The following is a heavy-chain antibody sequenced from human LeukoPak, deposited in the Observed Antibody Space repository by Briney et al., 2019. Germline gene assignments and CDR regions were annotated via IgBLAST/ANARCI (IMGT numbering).Heavy chain of an antibody. J-gene: IGHJ4*02. CDR3: ARGSYDYVWGSPTPYYFDY. V-gene: IGHV1-69*11. CDR2: IIPILGTA. D-gene: IGHD3-16*01. Sequence: SVKVSCKASGGTFSSYAISWVRQAPGQGLEWMGRIIPILGTASYAQKFQGRVTITTDESTSTAYMELSSLRSEDTAVYYCARGSYDYVWGSPTPYYFDYWGQGTLVTVSS. CDR1: GGTFSSYA.